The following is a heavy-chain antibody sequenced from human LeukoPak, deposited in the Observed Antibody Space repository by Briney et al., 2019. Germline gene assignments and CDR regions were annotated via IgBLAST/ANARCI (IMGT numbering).Heavy chain of an antibody. CDR2: IYYSGST. CDR1: GGSISSSSYY. J-gene: IGHJ6*03. Sequence: SETLSLTCTVSGGSISSSSYYWGWIRQPPGKGLEWIGSIYYSGSTYYNPSLKSRVTISVDTSKNQFSLKLSSVTAADTAVYYCARVIYYGSGSYYSYYYYYMDVWGKGTTVTVSS. V-gene: IGHV4-39*01. D-gene: IGHD3-10*01. CDR3: ARVIYYGSGSYYSYYYYYMDV.